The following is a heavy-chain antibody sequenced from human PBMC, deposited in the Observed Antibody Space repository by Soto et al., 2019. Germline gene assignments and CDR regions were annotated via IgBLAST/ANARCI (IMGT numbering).Heavy chain of an antibody. CDR1: GDSIRSSSY. D-gene: IGHD6-25*01. CDR3: RSSSGYSTDV. V-gene: IGHV4-39*01. Sequence: QLQLQESGPGLVKPSETLSLTCTISGDSIRSSSYWGWIRQPPGKGLEWIGSIYSTGNTDYNPSLNRHGTISVDTSKNQCSLNVLSVTAANTAVYYCRSSSGYSTDVWGQGTTVTVSS. CDR2: IYSTGNT. J-gene: IGHJ6*02.